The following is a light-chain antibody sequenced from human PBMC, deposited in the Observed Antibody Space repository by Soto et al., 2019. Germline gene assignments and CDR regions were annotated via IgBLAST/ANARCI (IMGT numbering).Light chain of an antibody. CDR3: SLSYNTAWV. CDR1: TGAVTSGHY. Sequence: QAVVTQESSLTVSPGGTVTLTCGSSTGAVTSGHYSYWLQQKPGQAPKTLIYDSTNRHSWTPARFSGSLLGGKAALTLSGAQPEDEAEYYCSLSYNTAWVFGGGTQLTVL. CDR2: DST. V-gene: IGLV7-46*01. J-gene: IGLJ3*02.